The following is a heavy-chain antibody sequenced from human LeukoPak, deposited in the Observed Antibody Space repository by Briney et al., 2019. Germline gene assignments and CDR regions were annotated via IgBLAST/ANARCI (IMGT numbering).Heavy chain of an antibody. J-gene: IGHJ4*02. D-gene: IGHD4-23*01. CDR3: ARLGGNSYFDY. V-gene: IGHV4-4*09. Sequence: SETLSLTCTVSGGSISSYYWSWIRQPPGKGLEWIGYIYTSGSTNYNPSLKSRVTISVDTSKNQFSLKLSSVTAADTAVYYCARLGGNSYFDYGGQGTLVTVSS. CDR1: GGSISSYY. CDR2: IYTSGST.